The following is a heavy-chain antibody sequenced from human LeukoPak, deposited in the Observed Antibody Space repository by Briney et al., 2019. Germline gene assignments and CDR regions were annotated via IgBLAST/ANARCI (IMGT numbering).Heavy chain of an antibody. CDR2: IYTSGST. Sequence: PSQTLSLTCTVSGGSISSGSYYWSWIRQPAGKGLEWIGRIYTSGSTNYNPSLKSRVTMSVDTSKNQFSLKLSSVTAADTAVYYCARLYYYDSSGYAPLAFDIWGQGTMVTVS. CDR1: GGSISSGSYY. V-gene: IGHV4-61*02. CDR3: ARLYYYDSSGYAPLAFDI. J-gene: IGHJ3*02. D-gene: IGHD3-22*01.